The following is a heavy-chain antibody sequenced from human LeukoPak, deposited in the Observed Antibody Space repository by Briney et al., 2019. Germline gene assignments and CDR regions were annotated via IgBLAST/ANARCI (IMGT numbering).Heavy chain of an antibody. D-gene: IGHD3-3*01. V-gene: IGHV4-30-4*01. CDR3: AGDGVPEWPNWFDP. Sequence: AQTLSPTCPVSGGSISSGNYYWSWIRQPPGKGLEWIGYVYYTGSTYSTPSLRCRVTISVATTKNQFSLKLRSVTAADTAVYYCAGDGVPEWPNWFDPWGQGTLVTVSS. CDR2: VYYTGST. J-gene: IGHJ5*02. CDR1: GGSISSGNYY.